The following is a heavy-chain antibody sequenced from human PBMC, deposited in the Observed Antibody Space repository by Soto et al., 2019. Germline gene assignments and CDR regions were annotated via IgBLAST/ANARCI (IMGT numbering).Heavy chain of an antibody. D-gene: IGHD6-19*01. CDR3: ASDFRTRGWFRQAGNFAMDV. V-gene: IGHV1-2*02. CDR1: GYPYTNSY. CDR2: IHPNTGGT. Sequence: QVQLVQSGAEVRKPGASVKVSCKASGYPYTNSYMHWVRQAPGQGLEWLGWIHPNTGGTNYAQKFQGRVTMTRDTSVSTAYMELNRLPSDDTAIYFCASDFRTRGWFRQAGNFAMDVWGQGTTVTVS. J-gene: IGHJ6*02.